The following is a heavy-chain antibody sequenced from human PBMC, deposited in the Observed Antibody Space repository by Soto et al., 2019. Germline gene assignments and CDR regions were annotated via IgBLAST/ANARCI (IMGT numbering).Heavy chain of an antibody. CDR3: ARSGFYYGSGSPPSWAYFDP. Sequence: GESLKISCKGSGYRFSSYWSGWVRQMPGKGLEWMVIIYPGDSDTRYSPSFQGQVTISADKSISTAYLHWGSLKASDTAMYYCARSGFYYGSGSPPSWAYFDPWGQGTLVTVSS. CDR1: GYRFSSYW. J-gene: IGHJ4*01. D-gene: IGHD3-10*01. CDR2: IYPGDSDT. V-gene: IGHV5-51*01.